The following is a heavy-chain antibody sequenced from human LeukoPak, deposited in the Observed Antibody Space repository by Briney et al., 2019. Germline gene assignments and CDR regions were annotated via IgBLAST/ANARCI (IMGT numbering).Heavy chain of an antibody. CDR1: GFTSSSYA. J-gene: IGHJ4*02. V-gene: IGHV3-23*01. Sequence: GGSLRLSCAASGFTSSSYAMSWVRQAPGKGLEWVSAISGSGGSTYYADSVKGRFTISRDNSKNTLYLQMDSLRAEDTAVYYCAKERITMIVVVIKAGGSFDYWGQGTLVTVSS. D-gene: IGHD3-22*01. CDR2: ISGSGGST. CDR3: AKERITMIVVVIKAGGSFDY.